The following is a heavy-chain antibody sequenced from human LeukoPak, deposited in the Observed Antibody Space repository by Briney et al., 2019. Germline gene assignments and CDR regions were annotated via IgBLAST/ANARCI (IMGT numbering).Heavy chain of an antibody. V-gene: IGHV4-4*07. J-gene: IGHJ5*02. Sequence: SETLSLTCTVSGGSITSYFWTWIREPAGKGLEWIGRIYSSGSTNYNPSLKSRVTMSVDTSRDKFSLKLSSVTAADTAVYYCAREVGGYSGYGNWFDPWGQGTLVTVSS. D-gene: IGHD5-12*01. CDR2: IYSSGST. CDR1: GGSITSYF. CDR3: AREVGGYSGYGNWFDP.